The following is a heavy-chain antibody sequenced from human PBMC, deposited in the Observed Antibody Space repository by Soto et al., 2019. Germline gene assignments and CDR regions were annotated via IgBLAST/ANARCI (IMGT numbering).Heavy chain of an antibody. D-gene: IGHD2-15*01. CDR1: GYTFTSYG. CDR2: ISAYNGNT. V-gene: IGHV1-18*01. Sequence: ASVKVSCKASGYTFTSYGISWVRQAPGQGLEWMGWISAYNGNTNYAQKLQGRVTMTTDTSTSTAYMELRSPRSDDTAVYFCARDVGDCSGGSCYSIGFDPWGQGTLVTVSS. CDR3: ARDVGDCSGGSCYSIGFDP. J-gene: IGHJ5*02.